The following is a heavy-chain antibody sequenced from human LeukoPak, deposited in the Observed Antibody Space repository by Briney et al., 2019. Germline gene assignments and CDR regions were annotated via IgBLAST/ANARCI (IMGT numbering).Heavy chain of an antibody. Sequence: PGGSLRLSCAASGFTFSSYAMSWVRQAPGKGLEWVSLISGSGVNTQYADSVKGRFTISRDSSKNTLYLQMNSLRAEDTAVYYCARDALWFGESAYFDYWGQGTLVTVSS. CDR3: ARDALWFGESAYFDY. CDR1: GFTFSSYA. CDR2: ISGSGVNT. V-gene: IGHV3-23*01. D-gene: IGHD3-10*01. J-gene: IGHJ4*02.